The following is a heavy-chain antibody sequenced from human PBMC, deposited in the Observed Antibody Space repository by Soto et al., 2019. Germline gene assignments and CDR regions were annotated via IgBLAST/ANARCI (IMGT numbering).Heavy chain of an antibody. J-gene: IGHJ4*02. Sequence: EVQLVESGGGLVQPGGSLRLSCAASGFPFSTYSMNWVRQASGKGLEWISYITYSGSPIYYADSVKGRFTISRDNAKDSLYLQMNSLRDDDTAMYYCATGGTSSPLADWGQGTLVTVSS. CDR1: GFPFSTYS. CDR2: ITYSGSPI. D-gene: IGHD6-6*01. V-gene: IGHV3-48*02. CDR3: ATGGTSSPLAD.